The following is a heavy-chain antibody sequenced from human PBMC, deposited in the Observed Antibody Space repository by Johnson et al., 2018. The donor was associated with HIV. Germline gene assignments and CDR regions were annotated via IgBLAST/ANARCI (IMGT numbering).Heavy chain of an antibody. Sequence: QVQLVESGGGLVQPGRSRRLSCAASGFTFSSHSMHWVRQAPGKGLEWVAIISYDGSNKIYADSVKGRFTISRDNSKNTLYLQMNRLKAEDTAVYYCARELLSDNWKDEHVFDIWGQGTMVTVSS. V-gene: IGHV3-30*04. J-gene: IGHJ3*02. CDR2: ISYDGSNK. D-gene: IGHD1-20*01. CDR1: GFTFSSHS. CDR3: ARELLSDNWKDEHVFDI.